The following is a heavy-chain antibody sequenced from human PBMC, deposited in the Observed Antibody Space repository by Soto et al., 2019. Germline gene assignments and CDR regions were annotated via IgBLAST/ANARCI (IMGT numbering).Heavy chain of an antibody. CDR3: AREVTRTGTTSMDV. CDR2: ISAYNGNT. Sequence: GSVKVSCKASGYTFTSYGISWVRQAPGQGLEWMGWISAYNGNTNYAQKLQGRVTMTTDTSTSTAYMELRSLRSDDTAVYYCAREVTRTGTTSMDVWGQGTTVTVSS. V-gene: IGHV1-18*01. J-gene: IGHJ6*02. D-gene: IGHD1-7*01. CDR1: GYTFTSYG.